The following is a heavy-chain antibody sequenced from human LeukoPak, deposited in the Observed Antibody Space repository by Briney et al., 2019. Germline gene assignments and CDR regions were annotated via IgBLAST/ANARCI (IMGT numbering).Heavy chain of an antibody. J-gene: IGHJ5*02. CDR2: IYHSGST. CDR3: ARVRNEGLLWFGELSLRGPPKAEFDP. Sequence: PSETLSLTCTVSGYSISSGYYWGWIRQPPGKGLEWIGSIYHSGSTYYNPSLKSRVTISVDTSKNQFSLKLSSVTAADTAVYYCARVRNEGLLWFGELSLRGPPKAEFDPWGQGTLVTVSS. CDR1: GYSISSGYY. D-gene: IGHD3-10*01. V-gene: IGHV4-38-2*02.